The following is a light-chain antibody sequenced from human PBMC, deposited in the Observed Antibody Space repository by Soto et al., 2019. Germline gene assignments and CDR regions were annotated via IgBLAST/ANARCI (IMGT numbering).Light chain of an antibody. J-gene: IGKJ1*01. V-gene: IGKV1-9*01. CDR2: GAS. CDR1: PAIASF. Sequence: IQLTQSPSSLSASVGDRVTITCRASPAIASFLAWYQQKPGTAPKLLIYGASTLQSGVPSRFSGSRSGTDYTLTIASLQPEDFATYYSQQYKIDWTFGQGTKVDIK. CDR3: QQYKIDWT.